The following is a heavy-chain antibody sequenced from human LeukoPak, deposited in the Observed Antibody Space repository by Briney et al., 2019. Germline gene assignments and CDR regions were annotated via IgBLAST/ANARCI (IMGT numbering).Heavy chain of an antibody. V-gene: IGHV1-18*01. CDR2: ISAYNGNT. J-gene: IGHJ4*02. Sequence: ASVKVSCKASGYTFTSYGISWVRQAPGQGLEWMGWISAYNGNTNYAQKLQGRVTMTTDTSTSTAYMELRSPRSDDTAVYYCARVTGYDSSGYYFYWGQGTLVTVSS. CDR3: ARVTGYDSSGYYFY. CDR1: GYTFTSYG. D-gene: IGHD3-22*01.